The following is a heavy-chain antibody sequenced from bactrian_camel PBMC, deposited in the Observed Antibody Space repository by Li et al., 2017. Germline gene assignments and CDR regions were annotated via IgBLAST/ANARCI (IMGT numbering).Heavy chain of an antibody. J-gene: IGHJ4*01. D-gene: IGHD5*01. CDR3: AADPRVHPQRWDGVWDWMPFGVPN. CDR2: IDSTGSA. V-gene: IGHV3S55*01. Sequence: QVQLVESGGGSVKAGGSLRLSCAYTYGEGDMAWFRQAPGKEREGVAAIDSTGSANYADSVKGRFTLSRDNAKNTLDLQMNDLTSGDTAMYYCAADPRVHPQRWDGVWDWMPFGVPNWGQGTQVTVS. CDR1: YGEGD.